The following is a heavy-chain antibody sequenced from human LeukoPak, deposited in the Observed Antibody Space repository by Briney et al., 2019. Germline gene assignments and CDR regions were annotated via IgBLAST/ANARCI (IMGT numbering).Heavy chain of an antibody. CDR2: IYTSGST. J-gene: IGHJ3*02. CDR3: ARVMDSSYYYDSSGYPGDAFDI. Sequence: SETLSLTCTVSGGSISSYYWSWIRQPPGKGLEWIGRIYTSGSTNYNPSLKSRVTMSVDTSKNQFSLKLSSVTAADTAVYYCARVMDSSYYYDSSGYPGDAFDIWGQGTMVTVSS. V-gene: IGHV4-4*07. D-gene: IGHD3-22*01. CDR1: GGSISSYY.